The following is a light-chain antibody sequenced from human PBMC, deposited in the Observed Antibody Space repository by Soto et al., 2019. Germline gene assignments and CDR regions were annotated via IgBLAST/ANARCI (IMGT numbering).Light chain of an antibody. Sequence: QSVLTQPPSASGTPGQRVTISCSGSSSNIGSNAVNWYQQLPGTAPTLLIYSNNQRPSGVPDRFSGSKSGTSASLAISGLRSEDEADYYCAAWDDSLSGWVFGGGTKVTVL. J-gene: IGLJ3*02. CDR3: AAWDDSLSGWV. V-gene: IGLV1-47*02. CDR2: SNN. CDR1: SSNIGSNA.